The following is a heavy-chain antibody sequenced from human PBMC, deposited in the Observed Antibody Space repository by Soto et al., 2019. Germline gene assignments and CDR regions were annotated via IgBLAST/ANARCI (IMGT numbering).Heavy chain of an antibody. D-gene: IGHD6-19*01. CDR1: GFPFSIYS. CDR3: ARSVEGHFDY. V-gene: IGHV3-48*02. Sequence: EVQLVESGGGFVQPGGSLRLTCVASGFPFSIYSMNWVRQAPGKGLEWSSYITSDTNTIKYADSVKGRFTISRDNAKNLVYLQMKSLRDEDTAVYFCARSVEGHFDYWGQGTVVTVSS. CDR2: ITSDTNTI. J-gene: IGHJ4*02.